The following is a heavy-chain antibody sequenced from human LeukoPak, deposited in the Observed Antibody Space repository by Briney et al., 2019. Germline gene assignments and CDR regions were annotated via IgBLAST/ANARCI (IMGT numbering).Heavy chain of an antibody. Sequence: GGSLRLSCAASGFTFSSDEMNWVRQAPGKGLEWVSYISSSGSTIYYADSVKGRFTISRDNAKNSLYLQMNSLRAEDTAVYYCARGSSSWSNYYYYYMDVWGKGTTVTVSS. CDR2: ISSSGSTI. CDR1: GFTFSSDE. V-gene: IGHV3-48*03. J-gene: IGHJ6*03. CDR3: ARGSSSWSNYYYYYMDV. D-gene: IGHD6-13*01.